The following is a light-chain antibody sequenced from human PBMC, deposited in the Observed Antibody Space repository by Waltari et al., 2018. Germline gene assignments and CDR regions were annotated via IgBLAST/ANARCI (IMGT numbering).Light chain of an antibody. J-gene: IGLJ3*02. V-gene: IGLV3-21*02. CDR3: QVWDSSSDHWV. Sequence: SYVLTQPPSVSVAPGQTARITCGGNNIGSQSVHWYQQKPGQAPVLVVYDASDRPSGSPGRFSGANSGNTATLTISRVEAGDEADYYCQVWDSSSDHWVFGGGTKLTVL. CDR1: NIGSQS. CDR2: DAS.